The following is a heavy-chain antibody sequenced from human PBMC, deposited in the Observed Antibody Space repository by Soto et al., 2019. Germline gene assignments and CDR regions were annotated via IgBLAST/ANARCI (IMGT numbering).Heavy chain of an antibody. J-gene: IGHJ4*02. CDR2: INAYNGKT. CDR3: ARVTSVAGGKYYFDY. D-gene: IGHD6-13*01. CDR1: GYTFTSYG. Sequence: QVQLVQSGAEVKKPGASVKVSCKASGYTFTSYGITWVRQAPGQGLEWMGWINAYNGKTQYAQKLQGRVTMTTDTATSTAYMELRSLRSDDTAVYYCARVTSVAGGKYYFDYWGQGTLVTVSS. V-gene: IGHV1-18*01.